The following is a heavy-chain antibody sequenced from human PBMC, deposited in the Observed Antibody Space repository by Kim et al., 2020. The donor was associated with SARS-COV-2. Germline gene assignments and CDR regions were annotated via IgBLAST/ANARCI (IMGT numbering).Heavy chain of an antibody. CDR1: GFTFSNAW. V-gene: IGHV3-15*01. CDR2: IKSKTNGGTK. D-gene: IGHD2-21*02. J-gene: IGHJ6*02. Sequence: GGSLRLSCAASGFTFSNAWMNWVRQAPGRGLEWVGRIKSKTNGGTKAYGAPVKGRFTISREDSKNKLYLQRHSLRTEDTAVYYCTSDLGDYGGGDCYSRVWGQGTTVTVSS. CDR3: TSDLGDYGGGDCYSRV.